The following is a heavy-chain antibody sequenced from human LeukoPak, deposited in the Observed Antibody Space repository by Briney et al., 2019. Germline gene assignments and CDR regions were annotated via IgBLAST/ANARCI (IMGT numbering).Heavy chain of an antibody. D-gene: IGHD3-16*01. Sequence: GGSLRLSCAASGFTVSSNYMSWVRQAPGKGLEWVSVIYAGGSTYYDDSVEGRFTISRDSSKNTLYLQMNSLRAEDTAVYYCARSLRARSPFDYWGQGTLVTVSS. CDR3: ARSLRARSPFDY. V-gene: IGHV3-66*01. CDR1: GFTVSSNY. J-gene: IGHJ4*02. CDR2: IYAGGST.